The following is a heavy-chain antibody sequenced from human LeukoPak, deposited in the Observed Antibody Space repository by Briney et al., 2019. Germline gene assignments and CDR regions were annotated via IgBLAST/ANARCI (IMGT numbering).Heavy chain of an antibody. J-gene: IGHJ4*02. CDR1: GFTVSSNY. CDR3: AKGPRAWGKDYFDY. V-gene: IGHV3-23*01. CDR2: ISGSGGST. Sequence: GGSLRLSCAASGFTVSSNYMSWVRQAPGKGLEWVSAISGSGGSTYYADSVKGRFTISRDNSKNTLYLQMNSLRAEDTAVYYCAKGPRAWGKDYFDYWGQGTLVTVSS. D-gene: IGHD7-27*01.